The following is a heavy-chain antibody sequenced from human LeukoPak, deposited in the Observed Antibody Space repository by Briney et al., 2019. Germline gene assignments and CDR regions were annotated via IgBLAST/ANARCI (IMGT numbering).Heavy chain of an antibody. CDR3: ARLPYYDCSFSI. D-gene: IGHD3-22*01. J-gene: IGHJ3*02. Sequence: ASVKVSCKASGYTFTGYYMHWVRQAPGQGLERMGWINPNSGGTNYAQKFQGRVTMTRDTSISTAYMELSRLRSDDTAVYYCARLPYYDCSFSIWGQGTMVTVSS. CDR2: INPNSGGT. CDR1: GYTFTGYY. V-gene: IGHV1-2*02.